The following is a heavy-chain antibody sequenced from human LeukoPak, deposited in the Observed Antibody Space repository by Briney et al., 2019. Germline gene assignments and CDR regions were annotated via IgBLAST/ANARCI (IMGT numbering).Heavy chain of an antibody. V-gene: IGHV1-24*01. D-gene: IGHD3-22*01. CDR1: GYGVTELS. CDR2: FNREDAAP. Sequence: ASVKVSCKVSGYGVTELSMHWVRQAPGLGLEWMGGFNREDAAPIYAQQFQGRVTMTEDTSTDTTYMELSSLRSEDTALYYCATLDSYYDNSGRPLLPDWGQGTLVTVSS. J-gene: IGHJ4*02. CDR3: ATLDSYYDNSGRPLLPD.